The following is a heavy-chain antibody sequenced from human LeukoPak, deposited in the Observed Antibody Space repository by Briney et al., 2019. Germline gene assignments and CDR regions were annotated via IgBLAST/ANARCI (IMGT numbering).Heavy chain of an antibody. D-gene: IGHD3-16*01. V-gene: IGHV3-23*01. CDR1: GFAFSTYA. CDR2: LSANGANT. Sequence: GGSLSLSCAVSGFAFSTYAMGWVRQAPGRGLEWVSALSANGANTYYADSVKGRFTISRDNSKYMLYLQMNSLRADDTAVYYCAKDFRGSYDYWGQGALVTVSS. J-gene: IGHJ4*02. CDR3: AKDFRGSYDY.